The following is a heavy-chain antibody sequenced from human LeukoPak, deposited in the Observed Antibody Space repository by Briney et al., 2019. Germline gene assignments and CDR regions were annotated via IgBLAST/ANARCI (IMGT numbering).Heavy chain of an antibody. CDR1: GFTFSSYG. Sequence: GRSLRLSCAASGFTFSSYGMHWVRQAPGKGLEWLAVIGYDGTNKYYADSVKGRFTISRDNSKNTLYLQMNSLRAEDTAVYYCAREPHDYSKIVDNYGMDVWGQGTTVTVSS. J-gene: IGHJ6*02. CDR2: IGYDGTNK. V-gene: IGHV3-33*01. CDR3: AREPHDYSKIVDNYGMDV. D-gene: IGHD4-11*01.